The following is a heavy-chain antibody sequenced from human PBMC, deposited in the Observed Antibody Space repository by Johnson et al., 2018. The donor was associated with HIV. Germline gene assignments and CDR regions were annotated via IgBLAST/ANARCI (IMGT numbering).Heavy chain of an antibody. CDR2: ISYDGSNK. CDR1: GFTVSSNY. CDR3: ARLPSGYSRDGFNI. V-gene: IGHV3-30*03. D-gene: IGHD5-18*01. J-gene: IGHJ3*02. Sequence: QVQLVESGGGLVQPGGSLRLSCAVSGFTVSSNYMTWVRQAPGKGLEWVAVISYDGSNKYYADSVQGRFTISRDNSKNTLYLQMNSLRAEDTAVYYCARLPSGYSRDGFNIWGQGTMVTVSS.